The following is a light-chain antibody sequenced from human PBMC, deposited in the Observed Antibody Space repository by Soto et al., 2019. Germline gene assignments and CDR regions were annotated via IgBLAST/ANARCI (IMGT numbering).Light chain of an antibody. V-gene: IGLV2-23*02. J-gene: IGLJ1*01. Sequence: QSALTQPASVSGSPGQSITISCTGTSSDVGSYNLVSWYQQRPGKAPKVMIYEVSKRPSGVSNRFSGSKSGNTASLTISGLQAADEADYYCCSYAGSSTYYVFGTGTKLTVL. CDR2: EVS. CDR3: CSYAGSSTYYV. CDR1: SSDVGSYNL.